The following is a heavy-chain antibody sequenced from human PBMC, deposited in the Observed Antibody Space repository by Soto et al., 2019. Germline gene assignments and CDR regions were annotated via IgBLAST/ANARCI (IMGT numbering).Heavy chain of an antibody. CDR3: ARSGDFWSGYRSGFDY. CDR1: GYTFTSYA. D-gene: IGHD3-3*01. V-gene: IGHV1-3*01. J-gene: IGHJ4*02. Sequence: QVQLVQSGAEVKKPGASVKVSCKASGYTFTSYAMHWVRQAPGQRLEWMGWINAGNGNTKYSQKFQGRVTITRDTSASTAYMELSSLRSEDTAVYYCARSGDFWSGYRSGFDYWGQGTLVTVSS. CDR2: INAGNGNT.